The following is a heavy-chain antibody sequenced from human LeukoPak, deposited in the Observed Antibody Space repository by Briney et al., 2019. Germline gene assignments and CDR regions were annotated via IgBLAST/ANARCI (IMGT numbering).Heavy chain of an antibody. D-gene: IGHD6-19*01. CDR1: GYTFTSYG. CDR2: ISAYNGNT. Sequence: APVKVSCKASGYTFTSYGISWVRQAPGQGLEWMGWISAYNGNTNYAQKLQGRVTMTTDTSTSTAYMELRSLRSDDTAVYYCARDARIAVSYYFDYWGQGTLVTVSS. CDR3: ARDARIAVSYYFDY. V-gene: IGHV1-18*01. J-gene: IGHJ4*02.